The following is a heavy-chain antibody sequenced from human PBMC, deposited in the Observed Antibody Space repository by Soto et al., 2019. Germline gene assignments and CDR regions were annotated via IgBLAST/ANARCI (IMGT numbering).Heavy chain of an antibody. CDR3: ARHRLQWLVYFDY. V-gene: IGHV4-39*01. CDR1: GGSITTLNNY. D-gene: IGHD6-19*01. Sequence: LLLQESGPGLVKPSETLSLSCSVAGGSITTLNNYWGWVRQPPGKGLEWIGSISDRGTTFYNASLQSGLSISLETSMNQCSLRLKSVTAADTALYFCARHRLQWLVYFDYWGQGIQVTVS. CDR2: ISDRGTT. J-gene: IGHJ4*02.